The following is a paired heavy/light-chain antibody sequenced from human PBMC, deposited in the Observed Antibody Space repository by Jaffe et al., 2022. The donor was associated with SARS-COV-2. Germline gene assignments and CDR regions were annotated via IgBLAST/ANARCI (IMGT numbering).Heavy chain of an antibody. CDR2: IKSRADGGSL. Sequence: EVQLVESGGGLVKPGGSLRLSCAASGFPFSSAWMSWVRQAPGKGLEWVGRIKSRADGGSLDYAAPVKGRFSISRDDSRDTLYLQMNSLKTEDTAIYYCVSAQRLVLGQWGQGTLVTVSS. CDR3: VSAQRLVLGQ. J-gene: IGHJ4*02. D-gene: IGHD6-13*01. V-gene: IGHV3-15*01. CDR1: GFPFSSAW.
Light chain of an antibody. CDR2: WAS. CDR1: QTILYSSSNKNS. Sequence: DIVMTQSPDSLAVSLGERATINCKSSQTILYSSSNKNSLAWYQQKPGQPPKLLIYWASTRESGVPDRFSGSGSGTDFTLTISSLQAEDVAVYYCQQYSTTPLTFGPGTKVDIK. J-gene: IGKJ3*01. CDR3: QQYSTTPLT. V-gene: IGKV4-1*01.